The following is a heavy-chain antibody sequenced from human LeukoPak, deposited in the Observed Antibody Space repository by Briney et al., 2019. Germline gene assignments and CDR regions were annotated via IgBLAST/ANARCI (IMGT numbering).Heavy chain of an antibody. J-gene: IGHJ6*02. CDR3: ARDRYDFWSGYSAYGMDV. V-gene: IGHV4-30-2*01. Sequence: PSETLSLTCAVSGGSISSGGYSWSWIRQPPGKGLEWIGYIYHSGSTYYNPSLKSRVTISVDRSKNQFSLKLSSVTAADTAVYYCARDRYDFWSGYSAYGMDVWGQGTTVTVSS. CDR1: GGSISSGGYS. D-gene: IGHD3-3*01. CDR2: IYHSGST.